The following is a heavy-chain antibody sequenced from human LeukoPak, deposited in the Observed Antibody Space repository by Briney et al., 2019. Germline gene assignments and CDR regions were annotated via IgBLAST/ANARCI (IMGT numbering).Heavy chain of an antibody. CDR1: GGSVSSSNYY. CDR2: IYYSGST. J-gene: IGHJ4*02. D-gene: IGHD3/OR15-3a*01. V-gene: IGHV4-39*01. Sequence: PSETPSLTCTVSGGSVSSSNYYWGWIRQPPGKGLEWVGSIYYSGSTYYNPSLKSRVTISVDTSKNQFSLKLTSVSAADTAMYYCARHGTGTGYPLDYWGLGTLVTVSS. CDR3: ARHGTGTGYPLDY.